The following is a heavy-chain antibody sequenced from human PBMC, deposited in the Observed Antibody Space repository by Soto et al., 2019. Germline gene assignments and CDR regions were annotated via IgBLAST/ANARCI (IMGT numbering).Heavy chain of an antibody. J-gene: IGHJ6*02. CDR1: GGSISSGGYY. V-gene: IGHV4-31*03. D-gene: IGHD2-15*01. CDR2: IYYSGST. CDR3: ARDLLGVVPDKGVYYYYGMDV. Sequence: PSETLSLTCTVSGGSISSGGYYWSWIRQHPGKGLEWIGYIYYSGSTYYNPSLKSRVTISVDTSKNQFSLKLSSVTAADTAVYYCARDLLGVVPDKGVYYYYGMDVWGQGTTVTVSS.